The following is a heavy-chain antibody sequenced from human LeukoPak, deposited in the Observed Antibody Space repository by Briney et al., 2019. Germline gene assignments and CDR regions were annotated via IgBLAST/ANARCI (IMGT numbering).Heavy chain of an antibody. J-gene: IGHJ3*02. CDR3: AKGARITMIVVVNESFDI. CDR1: TFTFSSYG. D-gene: IGHD3-22*01. Sequence: GGTLTLSCAASTFTFSSYGMSWDRPAQGKGVEWVSAISGSGGSTYYADSVKGRFTISTANSKNTLYLQMNSLRADDTAVYYCAKGARITMIVVVNESFDIWGQGTMVTVSS. V-gene: IGHV3-23*01. CDR2: ISGSGGST.